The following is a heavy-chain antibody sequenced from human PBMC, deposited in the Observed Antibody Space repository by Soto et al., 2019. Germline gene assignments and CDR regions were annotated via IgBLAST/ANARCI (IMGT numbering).Heavy chain of an antibody. CDR1: RGTMDIYE. V-gene: IGHV4-4*07. J-gene: IGHJ3*02. CDR3: ARDETYYYDSSGYWKIDAFDI. D-gene: IGHD3-22*01. CDR2: IYTSGST. Sequence: PSATLSLTRTASRGTMDIYEWTSFRQHDVKGLEWFGRIYTSGSTNYNPSLKSRVTMSVDTAKNQFSLKLSSVTAADTAVYYCARDETYYYDSSGYWKIDAFDIWGQGTMVTVSS.